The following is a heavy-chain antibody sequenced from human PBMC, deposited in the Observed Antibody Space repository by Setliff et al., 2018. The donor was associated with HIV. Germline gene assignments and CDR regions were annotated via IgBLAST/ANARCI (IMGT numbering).Heavy chain of an antibody. Sequence: LRLSCAASGFTFSRYTMNWVRQAPGKGLEWVSSITSSSSNIYYADSVKGRFTISRDNAKNLLYLLLNTLRADDTAVYYCARAGHFDWLLPFDYWGQGTLVTVSS. CDR2: ITSSSSNI. D-gene: IGHD3-9*01. J-gene: IGHJ4*02. CDR3: ARAGHFDWLLPFDY. V-gene: IGHV3-21*01. CDR1: GFTFSRYT.